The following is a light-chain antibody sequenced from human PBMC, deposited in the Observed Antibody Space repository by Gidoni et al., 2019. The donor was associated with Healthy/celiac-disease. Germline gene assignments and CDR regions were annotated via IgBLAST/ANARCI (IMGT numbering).Light chain of an antibody. Sequence: DIVMTQSPDSLAVSLGERATIHCKSSQSVFYSSNNKNSLAWYKQKPGQPPKLLIYWASTREAGVPDRFSGSGSGTDFTLAISSLQAEDVAVYYCQQYYSTPYTFGQGTKLEIK. V-gene: IGKV4-1*01. CDR1: QSVFYSSNNKNS. CDR3: QQYYSTPYT. J-gene: IGKJ2*01. CDR2: WAS.